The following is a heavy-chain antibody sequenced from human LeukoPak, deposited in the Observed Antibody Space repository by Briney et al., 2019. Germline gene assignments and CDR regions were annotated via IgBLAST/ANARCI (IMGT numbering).Heavy chain of an antibody. CDR2: ISGSGSTI. D-gene: IGHD3-10*01. Sequence: PGGSLRLSCAASGFTFSDYYMSWIRQAPGKGLEWVSYISGSGSTIYYADSVKGRFTISRDNAKNSLYLQINSLRAEDTAVYYCARYRSYFGSGSYYFDYWGQGTLVTVSS. CDR3: ARYRSYFGSGSYYFDY. CDR1: GFTFSDYY. V-gene: IGHV3-11*01. J-gene: IGHJ4*02.